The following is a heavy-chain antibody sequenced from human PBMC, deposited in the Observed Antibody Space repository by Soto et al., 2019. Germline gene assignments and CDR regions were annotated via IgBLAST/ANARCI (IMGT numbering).Heavy chain of an antibody. D-gene: IGHD3-3*01. CDR2: MNPNSGNT. J-gene: IGHJ4*02. CDR3: AADGATIFGVVSLAY. Sequence: ASVKVSCKASGYTFTSYDINWVRQATGQGLEWMGWMNPNSGNTGYAQKFQGRVTMTRNTSISTAYMELSSLRSEDTAVYYCAADGATIFGVVSLAYWGQGTLVTVSS. V-gene: IGHV1-8*01. CDR1: GYTFTSYD.